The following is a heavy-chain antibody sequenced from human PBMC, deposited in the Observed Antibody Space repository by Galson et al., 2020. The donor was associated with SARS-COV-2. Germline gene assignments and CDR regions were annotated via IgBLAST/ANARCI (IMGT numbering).Heavy chain of an antibody. CDR3: ARERLFWGWRGYGDYYYGMDV. V-gene: IGHV4-34*01. D-gene: IGHD3-3*01. J-gene: IGHJ6*02. CDR1: GRSFSGYY. CDR2: INHGGST. Sequence: SETLSLTCAVHGRSFSGYYWSWIPQPPGKALEWSGEINHGGSTNYNPSPKSRVTISVDTSKNQFSMTLSSVTAADTAVYYCARERLFWGWRGYGDYYYGMDVWGQGTTVTVSS.